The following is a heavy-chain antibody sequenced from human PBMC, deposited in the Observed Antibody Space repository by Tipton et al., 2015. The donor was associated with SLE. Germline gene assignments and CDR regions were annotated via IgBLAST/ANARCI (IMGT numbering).Heavy chain of an antibody. CDR2: IYYSGST. V-gene: IGHV4-30-2*03. CDR3: AGTTVTTGFDY. J-gene: IGHJ4*02. CDR1: GASITSAGYY. D-gene: IGHD4-17*01. Sequence: TLSLTCSVSGASITSAGYYWSWMRHHPGKGLEWIGNIYYSGSTYYNPSLKSRVTISVDTSKNQFSLKLSSVTAADTAVYYCAGTTVTTGFDYWGQGTLVTVSS.